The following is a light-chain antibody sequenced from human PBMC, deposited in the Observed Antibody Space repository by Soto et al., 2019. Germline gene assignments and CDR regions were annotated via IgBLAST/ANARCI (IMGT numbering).Light chain of an antibody. J-gene: IGLJ1*01. CDR1: SSDVGGYKY. CDR2: AVS. Sequence: QSVLTQPPSASGSPGQSVTISCTGTSSDVGGYKYVSWYQQYPGKAPKLMIYAVSKRPSGVPDRFSGSKSGNTASLTVSGLQAEDEADYYCSSYAGRNNYVFGTGTKLTVL. V-gene: IGLV2-8*01. CDR3: SSYAGRNNYV.